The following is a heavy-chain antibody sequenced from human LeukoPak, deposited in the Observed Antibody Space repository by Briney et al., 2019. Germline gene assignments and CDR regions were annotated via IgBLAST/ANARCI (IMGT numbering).Heavy chain of an antibody. CDR1: GCSISSGYY. Sequence: PSETLSLTCTVSGCSISSGYYWGWIRQPPGKGLEWIGTIYHSGSTYYNPSLKSRVTISVDTSENQISLRLSSVTAADTAIYYCARGNSDRFPPYMDYWGQGILVIVSS. D-gene: IGHD2-21*01. J-gene: IGHJ4*02. V-gene: IGHV4-38-2*02. CDR2: IYHSGST. CDR3: ARGNSDRFPPYMDY.